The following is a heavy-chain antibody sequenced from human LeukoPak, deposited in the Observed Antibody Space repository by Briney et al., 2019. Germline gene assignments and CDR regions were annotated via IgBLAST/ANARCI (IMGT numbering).Heavy chain of an antibody. CDR1: GFTFSSYW. J-gene: IGHJ4*02. V-gene: IGHV3-74*01. CDR3: RISFVVVTAIAGDY. CDR2: INSDGSST. D-gene: IGHD2-21*02. Sequence: SGGALILSCAASGFTFSSYWMHWVRQAPGKGLVWVPRINSDGSSTYYADSVKGRYTISIDHSKHPRYLQMNSLRAARTALHYCRISFVVVTAIAGDYWGQGTLVTVSS.